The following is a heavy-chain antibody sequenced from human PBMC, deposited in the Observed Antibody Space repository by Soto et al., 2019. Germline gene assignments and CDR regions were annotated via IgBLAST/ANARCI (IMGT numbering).Heavy chain of an antibody. D-gene: IGHD3-22*01. CDR3: AHRDYYNSSGYAPFDS. CDR2: LYWNEYK. V-gene: IGHV2-5*01. J-gene: IGHJ4*02. CDR1: GFSLSTSGVG. Sequence: SGPTLVNPTQTLTLTCSFSGFSLSTSGVGVGWIRQPPGKALECLVLLYWNEYKRYSPSLESRLIVTKDTSKNQVVLTMTNVDPVDTATYYCAHRDYYNSSGYAPFDSWGQGTLVTVSS.